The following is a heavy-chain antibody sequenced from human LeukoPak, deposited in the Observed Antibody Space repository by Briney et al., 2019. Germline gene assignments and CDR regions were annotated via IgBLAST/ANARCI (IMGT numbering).Heavy chain of an antibody. Sequence: ASVRDACNESGYTFTTVYLRWVRQAPGQGLVWMGLINPSGGGTMYAQKFQGRVTMTRDTSTSTVYMELSSLRSEDTAVYYCENGCKTVYVFYHWGHGEPLTVSS. CDR1: GYTFTTVY. J-gene: IGHJ4*01. D-gene: IGHD5-24*01. V-gene: IGHV1-46*01. CDR2: INPSGGGT. CDR3: ENGCKTVYVFYH.